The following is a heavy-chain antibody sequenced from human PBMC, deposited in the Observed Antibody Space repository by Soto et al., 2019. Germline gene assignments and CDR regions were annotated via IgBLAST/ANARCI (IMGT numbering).Heavy chain of an antibody. V-gene: IGHV3-7*03. CDR2: IKEDGSEK. Sequence: PGWGLGVSCAASGIIFSEYWMGWVRPAPGKGLEWVANIKEDGSEKYYGDSVKCRFTTSRDNAKNSLYLQVSSLRGEDTAVYYSASGTSVNTSDYWGQGTLGTASP. J-gene: IGHJ4*02. CDR1: GIIFSEYW. D-gene: IGHD4-4*01. CDR3: ASGTSVNTSDY.